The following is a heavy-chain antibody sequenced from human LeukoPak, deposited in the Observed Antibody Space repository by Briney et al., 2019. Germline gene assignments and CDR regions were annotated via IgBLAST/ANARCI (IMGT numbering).Heavy chain of an antibody. J-gene: IGHJ6*02. D-gene: IGHD3-9*01. CDR2: ISYDGSNK. Sequence: GRSLRLSCAASGFTFSSYAMNWVRQAPGKGLEWVAVISYDGSNKHYADSVKGRFTISRDNSKKMLYLQMNSLRAEDTAVYYCARDLRYYDILTGPRGMDVWGQGTTVTVSS. CDR1: GFTFSSYA. V-gene: IGHV3-30*04. CDR3: ARDLRYYDILTGPRGMDV.